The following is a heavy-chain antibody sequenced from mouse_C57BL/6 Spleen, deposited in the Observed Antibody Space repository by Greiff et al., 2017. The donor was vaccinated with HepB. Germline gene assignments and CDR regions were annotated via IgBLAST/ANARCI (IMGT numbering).Heavy chain of an antibody. CDR3: ARGIYYYGTWYFDV. Sequence: VQLQQPGAELVRPGTSVKLSCKASGYTFTSYWMHWVKQRPGQGLEWIGVIDPSDSYTNYNQKFKGKATLTVDTSSSTAYMQLSSLTSEDSAVYYCARGIYYYGTWYFDVWGTGTTVTVSS. V-gene: IGHV1-59*01. D-gene: IGHD1-1*01. CDR2: IDPSDSYT. CDR1: GYTFTSYW. J-gene: IGHJ1*03.